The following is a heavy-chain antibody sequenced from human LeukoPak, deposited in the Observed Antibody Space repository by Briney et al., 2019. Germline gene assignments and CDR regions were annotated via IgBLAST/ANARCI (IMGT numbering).Heavy chain of an antibody. CDR3: AELGITMIGGV. CDR1: GFTFACCG. V-gene: IGHV3-30*02. D-gene: IGHD3-10*02. J-gene: IGHJ6*04. Sequence: GGSLTLSCAASGFTFACCGMHWVRQAPGKGLEWVAFIRNVGNDKYYADSVKGRFTISRDNAKNSLYLQMNSLRAEDTAVYYCAELGITMIGGVWGKGTTVTISS. CDR2: IRNVGNDK.